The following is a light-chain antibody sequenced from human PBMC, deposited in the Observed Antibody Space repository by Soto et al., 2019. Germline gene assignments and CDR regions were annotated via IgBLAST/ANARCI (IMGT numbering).Light chain of an antibody. CDR1: QRVSNNY. CDR2: GAS. V-gene: IGKV3-20*01. Sequence: VLTQSPGTLSLSPGERDTLFCWASQRVSNNYLAWYQQKPGQAPRLLIYGASNRATGIPDRFSGSGSGTDFTLTISRLEPEDFAVYYCQQYGSSGTFGQGTKVDI. J-gene: IGKJ1*01. CDR3: QQYGSSGT.